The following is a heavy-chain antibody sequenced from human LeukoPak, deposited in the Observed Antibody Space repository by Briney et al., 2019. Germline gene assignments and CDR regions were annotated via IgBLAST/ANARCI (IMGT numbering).Heavy chain of an antibody. Sequence: PGGSLRLSCAASGFTFSSYAISWGRQAPGERVECFSAISGSGGSTDYADSVKVRFTISRDNSKNTLYLQMSILRGEDTAVYYCAKGRGRSWFTRSYSMEVWGKGTTVTVSS. CDR1: GFTFSSYA. CDR2: ISGSGGST. CDR3: AKGRGRSWFTRSYSMEV. J-gene: IGHJ6*03. V-gene: IGHV3-23*01. D-gene: IGHD6-13*01.